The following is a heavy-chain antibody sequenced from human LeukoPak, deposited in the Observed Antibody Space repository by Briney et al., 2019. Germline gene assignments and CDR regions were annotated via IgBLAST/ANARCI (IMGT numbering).Heavy chain of an antibody. J-gene: IGHJ2*01. Sequence: ASVKVSCKASGYTFISYYMHWVRQAPGQGLEWMGIINPSGGSTSYAQKFQGRVTMTRDTSTSTVYMELSSLRSEDTAVYYCARDGLAVVPAATGRWYFDLWGRGTLVTVSS. CDR2: INPSGGST. CDR3: ARDGLAVVPAATGRWYFDL. D-gene: IGHD2-2*01. CDR1: GYTFISYY. V-gene: IGHV1-46*01.